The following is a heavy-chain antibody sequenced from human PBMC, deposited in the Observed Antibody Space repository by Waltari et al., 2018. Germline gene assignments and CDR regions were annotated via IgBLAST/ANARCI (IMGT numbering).Heavy chain of an antibody. J-gene: IGHJ6*02. Sequence: QVQLQESGPGLVKPSETLSLTCTVPGGSLSGYYWNWIRPPPGKGLEWIGSIYYSGNTNYNPSLKSRVTISIDTSKNQFSLKLSSVTAADTAVYYCARDTLVPAAITPYYYYFGMDVWGQGTAVTVS. V-gene: IGHV4-59*01. CDR3: ARDTLVPAAITPYYYYFGMDV. CDR2: IYYSGNT. D-gene: IGHD2-2*02. CDR1: GGSLSGYY.